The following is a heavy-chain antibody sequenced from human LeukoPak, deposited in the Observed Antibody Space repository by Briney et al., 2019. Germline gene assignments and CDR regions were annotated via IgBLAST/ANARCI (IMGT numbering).Heavy chain of an antibody. Sequence: GSLRLSCAASGFTVSINYMSWVRQAKGKGLEWVSVIYSGGSTYYADSVRGRFTISRDNSKNTLYLQMNSLRAEDTAVYYCARESRGKGAFDIWGQGTMVTVSS. D-gene: IGHD3-22*01. J-gene: IGHJ3*02. CDR1: GFTVSINY. CDR2: IYSGGST. CDR3: ARESRGKGAFDI. V-gene: IGHV3-53*01.